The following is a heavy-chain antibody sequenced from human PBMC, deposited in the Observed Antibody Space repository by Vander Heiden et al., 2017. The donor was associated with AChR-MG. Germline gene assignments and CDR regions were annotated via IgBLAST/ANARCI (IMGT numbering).Heavy chain of an antibody. CDR3: AKDRGIQLWSPGNWFDP. J-gene: IGHJ5*02. Sequence: EVQLLESGGGLVQPGGSLRLSCAASGFTFSSYAMRRVRPAPGKGLEWVSAISGSGGSTYYADSVKGRFTISRDNSKNTLYLQMNSLRVEDTAVYYCAKDRGIQLWSPGNWFDPWGQGTLVTVSS. D-gene: IGHD5-18*01. V-gene: IGHV3-23*01. CDR2: ISGSGGST. CDR1: GFTFSSYA.